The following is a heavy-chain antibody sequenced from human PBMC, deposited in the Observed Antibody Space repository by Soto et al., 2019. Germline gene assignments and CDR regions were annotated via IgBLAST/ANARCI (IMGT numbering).Heavy chain of an antibody. Sequence: QVQLVESGGGVVQPGRSLRLSCAASGFTFSSYGMHWVRQAPGKGLEWVAVISYDGSNKYYADSVKGRFTISRDNSKNTLYLQMKSLRAEDTAVYYCAKDSSPRGCSGGSCYSDAFDIWGQGTMVTVSS. V-gene: IGHV3-30*18. CDR1: GFTFSSYG. CDR3: AKDSSPRGCSGGSCYSDAFDI. CDR2: ISYDGSNK. D-gene: IGHD2-15*01. J-gene: IGHJ3*02.